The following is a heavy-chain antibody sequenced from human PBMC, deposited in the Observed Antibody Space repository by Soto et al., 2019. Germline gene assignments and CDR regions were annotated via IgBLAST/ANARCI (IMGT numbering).Heavy chain of an antibody. CDR2: IKQDGSEK. J-gene: IGHJ6*02. CDR1: GFTFSSYW. V-gene: IGHV3-7*05. D-gene: IGHD2-2*01. Sequence: GGSLRLSCAASGFTFSSYWMSWVRQAPGKGLEWVANIKQDGSEKYYVDSVKGRFTISRDNAKNSLYLQMNSLRAEDTAVYYCARDGSTTQYGMEVWGQGTTVTVSS. CDR3: ARDGSTTQYGMEV.